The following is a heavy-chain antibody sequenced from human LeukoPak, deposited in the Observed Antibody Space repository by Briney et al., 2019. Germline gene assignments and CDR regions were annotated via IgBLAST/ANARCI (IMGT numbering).Heavy chain of an antibody. CDR2: IYYSGST. V-gene: IGHV4-59*01. D-gene: IGHD4/OR15-4a*01. J-gene: IGHJ6*03. Sequence: SETLSLTCTVSGGSISSYYWSWIRQPPGKGLEWIGYIYYSGSTNYNPSLKSRVTISVDTSKNQFSLKLSSVTAADTAVYYCARGALHVRVGALYMDVWGKGTTVTVSS. CDR1: GGSISSYY. CDR3: ARGALHVRVGALYMDV.